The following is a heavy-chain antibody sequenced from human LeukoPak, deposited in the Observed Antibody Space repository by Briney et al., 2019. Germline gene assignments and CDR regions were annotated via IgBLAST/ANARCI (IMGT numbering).Heavy chain of an antibody. V-gene: IGHV3-33*01. CDR3: ARDRGSATLMGIAVAGPDI. CDR2: IWYDGSNK. CDR1: GFTFSSYG. D-gene: IGHD6-19*01. J-gene: IGHJ3*02. Sequence: PGGSLRLSCAASGFTFSSYGMHWVRQAPGKGLEWVAVIWYDGSNKYYADSVKGRFTISRDNSKNTLYLQMNSLRAEDTAVYYCARDRGSATLMGIAVAGPDIWGQGTMVTVPS.